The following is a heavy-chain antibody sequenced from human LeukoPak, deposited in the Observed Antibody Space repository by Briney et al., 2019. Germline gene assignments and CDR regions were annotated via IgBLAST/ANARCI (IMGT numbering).Heavy chain of an antibody. CDR3: ARPLGVVPAAPLGC. Sequence: QPGGSLRLSCAASGFTFSSYWMSWVRQAPGKGLEWVANIKQDGSEKYYADSVKGRFTISRDNAKNSLYLQMNSLRAEDTAVYYCARPLGVVPAAPLGCWGQGTLVTVSS. CDR2: IKQDGSEK. V-gene: IGHV3-7*01. D-gene: IGHD2-2*01. CDR1: GFTFSSYW. J-gene: IGHJ4*02.